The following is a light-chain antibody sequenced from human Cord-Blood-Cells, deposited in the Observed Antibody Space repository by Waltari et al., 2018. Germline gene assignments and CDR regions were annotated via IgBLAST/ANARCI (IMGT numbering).Light chain of an antibody. J-gene: IGKJ4*01. CDR1: QSISSW. CDR3: QQYNSYSPLT. CDR2: KAS. V-gene: IGKV1-5*03. Sequence: DIQMTQSPSTLSASVGDRVTITCRASQSISSWVAWYQQKPGKAPKLLIYKASSLESGVPSRFSGSGSRTGFTLTISSLQPDEFATYNCQQYNSYSPLTFGGGTKVEIK.